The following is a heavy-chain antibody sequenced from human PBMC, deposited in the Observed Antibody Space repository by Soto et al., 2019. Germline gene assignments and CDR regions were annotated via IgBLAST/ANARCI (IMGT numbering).Heavy chain of an antibody. J-gene: IGHJ5*02. V-gene: IGHV1-69*02. CDR2: IIPILGIA. D-gene: IGHD3-10*01. Sequence: ASVKVSCKASGGTFSSYTISWVRQAPGQGLEWMGRIIPILGIANYAQKFQGRVTITADKSTSTAYMELSSLRSEDTAVYYCARSLWFGELLNWFDPWGQGTLVTVSS. CDR3: ARSLWFGELLNWFDP. CDR1: GGTFSSYT.